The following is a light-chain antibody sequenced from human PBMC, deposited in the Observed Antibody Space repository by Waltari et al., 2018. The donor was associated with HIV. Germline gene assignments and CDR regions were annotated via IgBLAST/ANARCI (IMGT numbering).Light chain of an antibody. CDR2: DAP. J-gene: IGLJ2*01. V-gene: IGLV2-8*01. Sequence: QSSLTQPPSASGSPGQSVATSCTGSTNDIGTYNFVSWHQHHPGKAPTLFIYDAPRRPPGIPDRFSGTKSGYTASLTVSALQVEDEADYYCVSYTEKDTFLLFGGGTKLAV. CDR1: TNDIGTYNF. CDR3: VSYTEKDTFLL.